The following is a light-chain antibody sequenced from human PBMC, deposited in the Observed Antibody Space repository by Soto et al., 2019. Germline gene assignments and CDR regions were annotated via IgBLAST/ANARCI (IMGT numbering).Light chain of an antibody. V-gene: IGKV3-15*01. J-gene: IGKJ2*02. Sequence: EIVMTQSPATRYFSPGERVTLSCRASESLCTYLDWYQQKPGQAPRLLSYGASTKATGITARLSGSGSATDFTLTISSLQCEDFAVYYCQRYNDWPCTFGQGTKLE. CDR2: GAS. CDR3: QRYNDWPCT. CDR1: ESLCTY.